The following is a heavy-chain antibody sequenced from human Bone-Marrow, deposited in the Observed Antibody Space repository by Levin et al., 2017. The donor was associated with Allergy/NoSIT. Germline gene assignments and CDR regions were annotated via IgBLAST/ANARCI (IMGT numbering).Heavy chain of an antibody. CDR2: IIPIFGTA. J-gene: IGHJ4*02. CDR3: ARDPPDWGSGGSTGGYFDY. D-gene: IGHD2-15*01. V-gene: IGHV1-69*13. CDR1: GGTFSSYA. Sequence: SVKVSCKASGGTFSSYAISWVRQAPGQGLEWMGGIIPIFGTANYAQKFQGRVTITADESTSTAYMELSSLRSEDTAVYYCARDPPDWGSGGSTGGYFDYWGQGTLVTVSS.